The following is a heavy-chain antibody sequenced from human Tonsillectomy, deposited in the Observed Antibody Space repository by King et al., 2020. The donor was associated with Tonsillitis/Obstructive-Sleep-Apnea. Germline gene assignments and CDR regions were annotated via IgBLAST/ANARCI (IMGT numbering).Heavy chain of an antibody. CDR2: ISGSGGST. CDR3: AKEYYYYYMDV. Sequence: VQLVESGGGLVQPGGSLRLSCAASRFTFSNYAMTWVRQAPGKGLEWVSTISGSGGSTYYASSVRGRFTISRDNSKNTLYLQMNSLRAEDTAVYYCAKEYYYYYMDVWGKGTTVTVSS. CDR1: RFTFSNYA. V-gene: IGHV3-23*04. J-gene: IGHJ6*03.